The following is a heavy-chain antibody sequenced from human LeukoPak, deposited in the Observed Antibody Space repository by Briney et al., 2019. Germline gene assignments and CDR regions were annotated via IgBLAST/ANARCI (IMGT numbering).Heavy chain of an antibody. V-gene: IGHV3-7*01. D-gene: IGHD6-19*01. CDR1: GFTFSSSW. J-gene: IGHJ4*02. CDR3: VRISTSVAGGDC. Sequence: PGGSLRLSCGASGFTFSSSWMSWVRQAPGKGLEWVANIKKDGSEKYYVDSVKGRFTISRDNSKNSVDLQMDSLRVEDTAVYYCVRISTSVAGGDCWGQGTLVTVSS. CDR2: IKKDGSEK.